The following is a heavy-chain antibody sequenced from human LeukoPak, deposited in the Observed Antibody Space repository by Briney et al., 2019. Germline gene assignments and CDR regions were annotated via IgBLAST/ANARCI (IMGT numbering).Heavy chain of an antibody. CDR1: GGSISGRRYY. V-gene: IGHV4-31*03. D-gene: IGHD2-15*01. Sequence: SETLSLTCSVSGGSISGRRYYWGWIRQHPGKGLEWIGYIYYSGSTYYNPSLKSRVTISVDTSKNQFSLKLSSVTAADTAVYYCARDLNLQGGWFDPWGQGTLVTVSS. J-gene: IGHJ5*02. CDR2: IYYSGST. CDR3: ARDLNLQGGWFDP.